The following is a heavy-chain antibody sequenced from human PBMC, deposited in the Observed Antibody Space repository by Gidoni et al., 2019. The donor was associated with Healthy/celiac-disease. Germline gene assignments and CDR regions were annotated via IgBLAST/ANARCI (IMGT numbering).Heavy chain of an antibody. CDR2: INPNSGGT. V-gene: IGHV1-2*04. CDR3: ARDRGYCTNGVCYIGDRSSNAFDI. J-gene: IGHJ3*02. D-gene: IGHD2-8*01. CDR1: GYAFTGSF. Sequence: QVQLVQSGAEVTTPGASVKVSCKASGYAFTGSFMHCVRQAPGQGRWWMGWINPNSGGTNDAQKCQGWVTMTRDTSISTAYMELSRLRSDDTAVYYCARDRGYCTNGVCYIGDRSSNAFDIWGQGTMVTVSS.